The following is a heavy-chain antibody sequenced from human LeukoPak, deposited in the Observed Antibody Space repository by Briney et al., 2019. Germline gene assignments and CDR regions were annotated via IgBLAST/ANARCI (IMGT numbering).Heavy chain of an antibody. CDR1: GFTFDDYA. D-gene: IGHD2-21*02. CDR3: AKDRQVVTATALDH. V-gene: IGHV3-9*01. J-gene: IGHJ4*02. CDR2: ISWNSGSI. Sequence: PGRSLRLSCAASGFTFDDYAMHWVRQAPGKGLEWVSGISWNSGSIGYADSVKGRFTISRDNAKNSLYLQMNSLRAEDTALYYCAKDRQVVTATALDHWGQGTLVTVSS.